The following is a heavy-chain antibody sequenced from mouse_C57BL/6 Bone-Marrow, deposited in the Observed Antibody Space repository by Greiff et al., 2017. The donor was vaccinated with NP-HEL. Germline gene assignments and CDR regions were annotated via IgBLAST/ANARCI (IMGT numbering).Heavy chain of an antibody. J-gene: IGHJ3*01. CDR3: ARGDDGYSAWFAY. D-gene: IGHD2-3*01. CDR1: GYSITSGYY. V-gene: IGHV3-6*01. CDR2: ISYDGSN. Sequence: ESGPGLVKPSQSLSLTCSVTGYSITSGYYWNWIRQFPGNKLEWMGYISYDGSNNYNPSLKNRISITRDTSKNQFFLKLNSVTTEDTATYYCARGDDGYSAWFAYWGKGTLVTVSA.